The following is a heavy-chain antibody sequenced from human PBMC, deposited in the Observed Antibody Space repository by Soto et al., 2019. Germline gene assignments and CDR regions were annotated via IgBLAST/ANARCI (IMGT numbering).Heavy chain of an antibody. Sequence: SVPMSLTCTVAGENITSLSDYWSRKNKPPGKGLEWIGSISYSGSTYYNPSLRSRVTISIDTSKKQFSLKLTSVTAADTASYYCSVRGVLTTFDYWGQGALVTVSS. D-gene: IGHD3-10*01. CDR2: ISYSGST. J-gene: IGHJ4*02. CDR3: SVRGVLTTFDY. V-gene: IGHV4-39*03. CDR1: GENITSLSDY.